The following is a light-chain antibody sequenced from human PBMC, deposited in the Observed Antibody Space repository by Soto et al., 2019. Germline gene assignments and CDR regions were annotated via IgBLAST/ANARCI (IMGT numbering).Light chain of an antibody. Sequence: QLVLTQSSSASASLGSSVKLTCTLSSGHSSYIIAWHQQQPGKAPRYLMKLEGSRSYNKGSGVPDRFSGSSSGADRYLTISNLQFEDEADYYCETWDSNTRVFGGGTKRTVL. V-gene: IGLV4-60*02. CDR1: SGHSSYI. CDR3: ETWDSNTRV. J-gene: IGLJ3*02. CDR2: LEGSRSY.